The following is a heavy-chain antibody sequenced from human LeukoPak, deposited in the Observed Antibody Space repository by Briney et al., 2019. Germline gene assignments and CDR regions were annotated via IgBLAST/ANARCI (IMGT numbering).Heavy chain of an antibody. CDR2: ISSSSGFI. V-gene: IGHV3-21*01. J-gene: IGHJ4*02. CDR3: ARVSSITGTDDY. CDR1: GFTFSGYS. Sequence: GGSLRHSCAASGFTFSGYSMAWVLQAPGKGLEWVSSISSSSGFIYYADSVKGRFTISRDNAKNSLYLQMNSLRAEDTAVYFCARVSSITGTDDYWGQGTLVTVSS. D-gene: IGHD1-20*01.